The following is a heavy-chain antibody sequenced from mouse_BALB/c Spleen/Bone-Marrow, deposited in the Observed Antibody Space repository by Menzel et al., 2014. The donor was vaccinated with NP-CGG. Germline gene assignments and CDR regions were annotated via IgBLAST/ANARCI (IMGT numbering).Heavy chain of an antibody. V-gene: IGHV1-4*01. CDR3: SRETPYYGSTYWYFDV. CDR1: GYTFTSYT. Sequence: VQLQQSGAELARPGASVKMSCKASGYTFTSYTVHWVKQRPGQGLEWIGYINPSSGYTNYNQKFKDKATLTADKSSSTAYMQLSSLTSEDSAVYYCSRETPYYGSTYWYFDVWGAGTTVTVSS. CDR2: INPSSGYT. D-gene: IGHD1-1*01. J-gene: IGHJ1*01.